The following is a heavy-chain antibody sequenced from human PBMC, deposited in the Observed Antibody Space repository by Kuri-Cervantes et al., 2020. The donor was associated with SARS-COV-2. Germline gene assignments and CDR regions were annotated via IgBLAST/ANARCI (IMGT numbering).Heavy chain of an antibody. D-gene: IGHD3-3*01. J-gene: IGHJ5*02. CDR3: ARIGPYYDFWSGYYEKYNWFDP. CDR2: IFSNDEK. Sequence: SGPTLVKPTETLTLTCTVSGFSLSNARMGVSWIRQPPGEALEWLAHIFSNDEKSYSTSLKSRLTISKDTSKSQVVLTMTNMDPVDTATYYCARIGPYYDFWSGYYEKYNWFDPWGQGTLVTVSS. V-gene: IGHV2-26*01. CDR1: GFSLSNARMG.